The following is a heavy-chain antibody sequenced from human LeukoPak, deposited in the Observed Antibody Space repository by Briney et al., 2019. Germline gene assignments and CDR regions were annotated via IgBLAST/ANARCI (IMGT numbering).Heavy chain of an antibody. CDR1: GGSFSGYY. D-gene: IGHD3-9*01. CDR2: INHSGST. V-gene: IGHV4-34*01. J-gene: IGHJ5*02. Sequence: PSETLSLTCAVYGGSFSGYYWSWIRQPPGKGLEWIGEINHSGSTNYNPSLKSRVTISVDTSKNQFSLKLSSVTAADTAVYYCARNYDILTGYVYNWFDPWGQGTLVTVSS. CDR3: ARNYDILTGYVYNWFDP.